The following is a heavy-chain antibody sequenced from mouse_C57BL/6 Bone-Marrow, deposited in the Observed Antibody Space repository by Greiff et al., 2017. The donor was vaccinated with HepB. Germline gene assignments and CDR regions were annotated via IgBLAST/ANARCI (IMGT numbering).Heavy chain of an antibody. Sequence: SGTVLARPGASVKMSCKTSGYTFTSYWMHWVKQRPGQGLEWLGAIYPGNSDTSYNQKFKGKAKLTAVTSASTAYMELRSLTNEDSAVYYCTRRAYYSKGWYFDVWGTGTTVTVSS. V-gene: IGHV1-5*01. CDR2: IYPGNSDT. CDR1: GYTFTSYW. J-gene: IGHJ1*03. D-gene: IGHD2-5*01. CDR3: TRRAYYSKGWYFDV.